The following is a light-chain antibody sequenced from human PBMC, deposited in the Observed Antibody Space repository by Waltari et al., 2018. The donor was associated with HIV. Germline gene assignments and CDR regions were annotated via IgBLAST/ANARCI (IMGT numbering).Light chain of an antibody. CDR2: SAS. J-gene: IGKJ2*03. V-gene: IGKV3-20*01. Sequence: EIVLTQSPATLPLSPGERATLYCRASQSVSSMYLAWYQQKPGQAPRLLIYSASSRATGIPDRFSGSGSGTDFTLTISRLEPEDFAVYYCQQYGSSPDSFGQGTKLEIK. CDR3: QQYGSSPDS. CDR1: QSVSSMY.